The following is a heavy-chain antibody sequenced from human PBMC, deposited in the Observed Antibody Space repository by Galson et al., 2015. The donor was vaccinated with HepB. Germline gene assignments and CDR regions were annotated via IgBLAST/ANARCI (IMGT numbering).Heavy chain of an antibody. D-gene: IGHD2-2*01. CDR2: FDPEDGET. V-gene: IGHV1-24*01. J-gene: IGHJ1*01. CDR1: GYTLTELS. Sequence: SVKVFCKVSGYTLTELSMHWVRQAPGKGLEWMGGFDPEDGETIYAQKFQGRVTMTEDTSTDTAYMELSSLRSEDTAVYYCATEPREVYCSSTSCPPLQHWGQGTLVTVSS. CDR3: ATEPREVYCSSTSCPPLQH.